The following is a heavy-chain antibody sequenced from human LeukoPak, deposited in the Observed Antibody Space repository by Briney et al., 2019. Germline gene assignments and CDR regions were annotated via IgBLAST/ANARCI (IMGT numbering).Heavy chain of an antibody. CDR1: GGTFSSYA. D-gene: IGHD3-10*01. CDR3: ARQGSGSCYHLYYYYYYGMDV. Sequence: ASVKVSCKASGGTFSSYAISWVRQAPGQGLEWMGGIIPIFGTANYAQKFQGRVTITADESTSTAYMELSSLRSEDTAVYYCARQGSGSCYHLYYYYYYGMDVWGKGTTATVSS. V-gene: IGHV1-69*13. J-gene: IGHJ6*04. CDR2: IIPIFGTA.